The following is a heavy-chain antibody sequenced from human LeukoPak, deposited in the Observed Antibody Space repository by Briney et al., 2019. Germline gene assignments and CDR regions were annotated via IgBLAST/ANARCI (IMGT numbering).Heavy chain of an antibody. CDR2: IEEDGGEK. J-gene: IGHJ6*02. Sequence: GGSLRLSCATSGVNFSSYWMSWVRQAPGKGLEWVANIEEDGGEKYYVDSVKGRFTISRDNTKNALYLQMNSLRAEDTAVYYCARDYYDSSGYYDHNYYYYGMDVWGQGTTVTVSS. V-gene: IGHV3-7*01. CDR3: ARDYYDSSGYYDHNYYYYGMDV. CDR1: GVNFSSYW. D-gene: IGHD3-22*01.